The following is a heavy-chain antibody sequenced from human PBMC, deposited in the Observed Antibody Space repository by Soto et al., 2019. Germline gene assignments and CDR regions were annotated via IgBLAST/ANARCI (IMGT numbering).Heavy chain of an antibody. Sequence: GASVKVSCKASGYTFTSYAMHWVRQAPGQRHEWMGWINAGNGNTKYSQKFQGRVTITRDTSASTAYMELSSLRSEDTAVYYCAREDYDFWSGYYTQDYYYYMDVWGKGTTVTVSS. D-gene: IGHD3-3*01. V-gene: IGHV1-3*01. J-gene: IGHJ6*03. CDR2: INAGNGNT. CDR3: AREDYDFWSGYYTQDYYYYMDV. CDR1: GYTFTSYA.